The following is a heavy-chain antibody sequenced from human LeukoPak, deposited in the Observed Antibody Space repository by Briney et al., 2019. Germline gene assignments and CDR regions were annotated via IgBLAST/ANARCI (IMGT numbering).Heavy chain of an antibody. CDR2: TYYSGST. CDR1: AGSSNTFY. D-gene: IGHD6-19*01. CDR3: ARRQWLGFNMAFDI. J-gene: IGHJ3*02. V-gene: IGHV4-59*08. Sequence: PSETLSRTATGSAGSSNTFYWSWIRPPPGKGLMWIGYTYYSGSTNYHPSLKSRVTISVDTSKNQFSLKLSSVTAADTAVYYCARRQWLGFNMAFDIWGQGTMVTVSS.